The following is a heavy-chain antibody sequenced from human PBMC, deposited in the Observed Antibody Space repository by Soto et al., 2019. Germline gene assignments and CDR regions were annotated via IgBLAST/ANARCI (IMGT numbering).Heavy chain of an antibody. CDR3: ARVHVMVVAGSTFDY. J-gene: IGHJ4*01. CDR1: GYSIGSGSY. Sequence: SETLSLTCTVSGYSIGSGSYWARIRQPPGKGPEWIASIYHGGTTFYNPSLKSRITISVDTSNNQFSLKLTSVTAADTAVYYCARVHVMVVAGSTFDYWGHGTLVTVSS. CDR2: IYHGGTT. V-gene: IGHV4-38-2*02. D-gene: IGHD6-19*01.